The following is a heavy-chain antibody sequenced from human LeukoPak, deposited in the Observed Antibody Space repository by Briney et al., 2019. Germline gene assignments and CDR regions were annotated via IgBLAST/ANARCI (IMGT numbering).Heavy chain of an antibody. D-gene: IGHD3-10*01. CDR3: ATPGDYYGSGSYSIIPFDY. Sequence: ASVTVSCKVSGYTLAELSMHWVRQAPGKGLEWMGGFDPEDGETIYAQKCQGRVTMTEDTSTDTAYMELSSLRSEDTAVYYCATPGDYYGSGSYSIIPFDYWGQGTLVTVSS. V-gene: IGHV1-24*01. J-gene: IGHJ4*02. CDR2: FDPEDGET. CDR1: GYTLAELS.